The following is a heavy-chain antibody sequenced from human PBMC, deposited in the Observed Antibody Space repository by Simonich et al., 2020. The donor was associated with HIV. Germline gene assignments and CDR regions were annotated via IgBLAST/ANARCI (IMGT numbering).Heavy chain of an antibody. J-gene: IGHJ4*02. CDR3: YGDYGEYYFDH. CDR1: GYSISSGYY. CDR2: IYLSGST. V-gene: IGHV4-38-2*01. Sequence: QVQLQESGPGLVKPSETLSLTCAVSGYSISSGYYWGWIRQPPGKGLEWIGSIYLSGSTYYNPSRKSRVTSSVDTSKNQFSLKMSSLTAADTAVYYCYGDYGEYYFDHWSQGTLVTVSS. D-gene: IGHD4-17*01.